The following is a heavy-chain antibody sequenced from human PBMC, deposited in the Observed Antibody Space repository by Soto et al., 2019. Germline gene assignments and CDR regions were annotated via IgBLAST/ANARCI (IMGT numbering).Heavy chain of an antibody. D-gene: IGHD3-22*01. CDR2: INHSGST. Sequence: SETLSLTCAVYGGSFSGYYWSWIRQPPGKGLEWIGEINHSGSTNYNPSLKSRVTISVDTSKNQFSLKLSSVTAADTAVYYCARGAQLRIYDSSGYYYRPPFDYWGQGTLVTVSS. J-gene: IGHJ4*02. CDR3: ARGAQLRIYDSSGYYYRPPFDY. V-gene: IGHV4-34*01. CDR1: GGSFSGYY.